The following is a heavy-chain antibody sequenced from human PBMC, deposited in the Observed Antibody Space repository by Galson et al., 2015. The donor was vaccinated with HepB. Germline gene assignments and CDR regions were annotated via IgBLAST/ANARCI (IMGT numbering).Heavy chain of an antibody. J-gene: IGHJ2*01. CDR3: ARDYDPAARPQSYLDL. V-gene: IGHV3-7*01. Sequence: SLRLSCAASGFTFSSYWMNWVRHAPGKGLEWVANINQDGSEKYYVDSVKGRFTISRDNAKTSLYLQMNSLRAEDTAVYYCARDYDPAARPQSYLDLWGRGTLVTVSS. CDR2: INQDGSEK. D-gene: IGHD3-3*01. CDR1: GFTFSSYW.